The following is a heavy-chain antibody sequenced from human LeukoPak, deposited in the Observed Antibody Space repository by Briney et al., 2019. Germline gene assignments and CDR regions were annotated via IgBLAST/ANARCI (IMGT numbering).Heavy chain of an antibody. V-gene: IGHV3-23*01. CDR3: ARIVTDAGINS. J-gene: IGHJ4*02. D-gene: IGHD2/OR15-2a*01. CDR1: GVYH. Sequence: GGSLRLSCAASGVYHMSWVRQAPGKGLEWVSSISDSGVHTYHAASVKGRFTISRDNSKNTLYLQMNSLRAEDTVVYYCARIVTDAGINSWGQGTLVTVSS. CDR2: ISDSGVHT.